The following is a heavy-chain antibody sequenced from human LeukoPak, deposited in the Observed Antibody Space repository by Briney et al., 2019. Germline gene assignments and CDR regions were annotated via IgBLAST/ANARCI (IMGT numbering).Heavy chain of an antibody. J-gene: IGHJ4*02. V-gene: IGHV4-59*08. CDR1: GGSISSYY. Sequence: PSETLSLTCILSGGSISSYYWSWIRQTPGKGLGWMGYIYYSGSTNYNTSLKSRVTISVDTSKNQFSLKLSSVTAADTAVYYCARGSGSYYLSHFDYWGQGTLVTVSS. CDR3: ARGSGSYYLSHFDY. D-gene: IGHD3-10*01. CDR2: IYYSGST.